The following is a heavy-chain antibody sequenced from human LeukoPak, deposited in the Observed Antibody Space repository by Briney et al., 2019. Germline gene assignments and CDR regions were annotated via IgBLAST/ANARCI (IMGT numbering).Heavy chain of an antibody. Sequence: GGSLRLSCAASGFTVSSNYMNWVRQAPGTGLEWVSVIYSGGSTYYADSVKDRFTISRDNSKNTLYLQMNSLRAEDTAVYYCARGDCSGGNCHTPAPWGQGTLVTVSS. J-gene: IGHJ5*02. D-gene: IGHD2-15*01. CDR2: IYSGGST. V-gene: IGHV3-66*01. CDR1: GFTVSSNY. CDR3: ARGDCSGGNCHTPAP.